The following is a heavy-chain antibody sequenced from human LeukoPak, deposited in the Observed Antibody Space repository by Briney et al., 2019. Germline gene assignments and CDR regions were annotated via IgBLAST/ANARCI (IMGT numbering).Heavy chain of an antibody. V-gene: IGHV1-18*01. D-gene: IGHD2-21*02. J-gene: IGHJ4*02. Sequence: ASVKVSCKASGYTFTSYGISWVRQAPGQGLERMGWISAYNGNTNYAQKLQGRVTMTTDTSTSTAYMELRSLRSDDTAVYYCATDDLSYCGGDCSIDYWGQGTLVTVSS. CDR3: ATDDLSYCGGDCSIDY. CDR2: ISAYNGNT. CDR1: GYTFTSYG.